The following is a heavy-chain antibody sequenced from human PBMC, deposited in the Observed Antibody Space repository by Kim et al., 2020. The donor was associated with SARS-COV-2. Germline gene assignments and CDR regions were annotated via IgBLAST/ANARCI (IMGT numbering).Heavy chain of an antibody. CDR2: IGSSGSYK. CDR3: ARLPRSGSYLDY. CDR1: GFTFSDYY. Sequence: GGSLRLSCAASGFTFSDYYMSWIRQAPGKGLEWVSYIGSSGSYKDYADSVRGRFTISRDNSKNSLYLQMNSLRVDDTAVFYCARLPRSGSYLDYWGQGIL. V-gene: IGHV3-11*03. J-gene: IGHJ4*02. D-gene: IGHD1-26*01.